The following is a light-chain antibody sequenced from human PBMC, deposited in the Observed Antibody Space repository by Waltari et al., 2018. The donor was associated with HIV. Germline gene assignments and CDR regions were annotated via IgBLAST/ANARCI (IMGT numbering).Light chain of an antibody. V-gene: IGKV3-15*01. J-gene: IGKJ1*01. CDR3: HHYNNWRET. CDR2: GTS. CDR1: QSVNRN. Sequence: EILMMQYPATLSVSLGARATPSSRASQSVNRNLAWYQQKPGQTPRLLLYGTSTMATDIPARFSGSVSGTEFTLTISSLQSEDFAVYYCHHYNNWRETFGQGTKVEIK.